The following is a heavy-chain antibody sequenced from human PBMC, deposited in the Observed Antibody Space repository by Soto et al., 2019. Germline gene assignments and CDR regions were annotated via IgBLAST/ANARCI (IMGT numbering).Heavy chain of an antibody. Sequence: GESLKISCKASGYSFTIYWIGWVRQMPGKGPEWMGIIYPDDSDTRYSPSFEGQVTISADKSISTAYLQWSSLKASDTAMYYCARHXRDAYIVKGGYYYGLDVWGQGTTVTVSS. CDR3: ARHXRDAYIVKGGYYYGLDV. CDR1: GYSFTIYW. J-gene: IGHJ6*02. D-gene: IGHD2-2*01. V-gene: IGHV5-51*01. CDR2: IYPDDSDT.